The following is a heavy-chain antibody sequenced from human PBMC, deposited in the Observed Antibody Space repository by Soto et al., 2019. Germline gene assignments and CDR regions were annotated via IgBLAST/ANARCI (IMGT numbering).Heavy chain of an antibody. CDR3: AREVIPLTTDWYFDL. V-gene: IGHV4-30-4*01. Sequence: QLQLRESGPGLVKPSETLSLTCTVSGGSISGGVGGLYYWSWIRQPPGKGLEWIGYIYDSGSTYYTPSLNSRVPISVDTSMNQFSLRLSSVTAADTAVYYCAREVIPLTTDWYFDLWGRGTLVTVSS. J-gene: IGHJ2*01. CDR1: GGSISGGVGGLYY. CDR2: IYDSGST. D-gene: IGHD4-17*01.